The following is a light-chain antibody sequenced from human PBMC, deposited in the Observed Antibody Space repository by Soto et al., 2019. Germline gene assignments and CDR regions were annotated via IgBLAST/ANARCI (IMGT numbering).Light chain of an antibody. CDR1: SSDVGGHNS. V-gene: IGLV2-14*01. CDR2: DVV. Sequence: QSALTQPASVSGSPGQSITISCTGSSSDVGGHNSVAWYQHNPGKAPKLTIYDVVSRPSGVSSRFSGSRSGNTASLSISGLQAEDEADYYCSSYTSSSTLVFGTGTKVTVL. CDR3: SSYTSSSTLV. J-gene: IGLJ1*01.